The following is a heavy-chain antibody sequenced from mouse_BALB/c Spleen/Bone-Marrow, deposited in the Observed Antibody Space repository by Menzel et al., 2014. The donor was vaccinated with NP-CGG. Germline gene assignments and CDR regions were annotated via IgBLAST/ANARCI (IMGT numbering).Heavy chain of an antibody. CDR3: TRGGSSPYYFDY. CDR1: GYTFTSYW. D-gene: IGHD1-1*01. J-gene: IGHJ2*01. Sequence: VQLQQSGAELVRPGASVKLSCKASGYTFTSYWINWVKQRPGQGLEWIGNIYPSDSYTNYNQKFKDKATLTVDKSSTTAYMQLSSPTSEDSAVYYCTRGGSSPYYFDYWGQGSPLTVSS. CDR2: IYPSDSYT. V-gene: IGHV1-69*02.